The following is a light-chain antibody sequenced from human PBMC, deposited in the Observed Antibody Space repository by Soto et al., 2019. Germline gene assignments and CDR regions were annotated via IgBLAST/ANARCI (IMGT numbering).Light chain of an antibody. CDR2: WAS. CDR3: LQDYNYPWT. V-gene: IGKV4-1*01. Sequence: DIVMTQSPDSLAVSLGERATINCKSSQSVLHSSNNKNYLAWYQQKPGQPPKLLIYWASTRESGVPSRFSGSGSGTDFTLTISSLQPEDFATYYCLQDYNYPWTFGQGTKVDIK. CDR1: QSVLHSSNNKNY. J-gene: IGKJ1*01.